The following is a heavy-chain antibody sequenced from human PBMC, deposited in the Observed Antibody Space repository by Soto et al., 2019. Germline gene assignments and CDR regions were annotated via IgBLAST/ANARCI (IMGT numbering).Heavy chain of an antibody. CDR2: INHSGST. CDR1: GGSFSGYY. CDR3: AREGYCSGGSCYSRTLDY. D-gene: IGHD2-15*01. J-gene: IGHJ4*02. Sequence: KSSETLSLTCAVYGGSFSGYYWSWIRQPPGKGLEWIGEINHSGSTNYNPSLKCRVTISVDTSKNQFSLKLSSVTAADTAVYYCAREGYCSGGSCYSRTLDYWGQGTLVTVSS. V-gene: IGHV4-34*01.